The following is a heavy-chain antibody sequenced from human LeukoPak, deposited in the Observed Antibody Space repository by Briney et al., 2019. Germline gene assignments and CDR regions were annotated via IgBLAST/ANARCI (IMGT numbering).Heavy chain of an antibody. V-gene: IGHV3-23*01. CDR3: AKALQPKDAFDI. CDR2: ISGSGGST. J-gene: IGHJ3*02. Sequence: PGGSLRLSCAASGFTFSSYAMSWVRQAPGKGLEWVSAISGSGGSTYYADSVKGRFTISRDNSKNTLYLQMNSLRTEDAAVYYCAKALQPKDAFDIWGQGTMVTVSS. CDR1: GFTFSSYA.